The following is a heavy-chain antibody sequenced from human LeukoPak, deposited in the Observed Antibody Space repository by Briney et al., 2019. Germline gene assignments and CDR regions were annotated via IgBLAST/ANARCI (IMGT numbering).Heavy chain of an antibody. CDR2: IWYDGSNK. J-gene: IGHJ4*02. CDR3: ARYTGGGVY. Sequence: GGSLRLSCAASGFTFSSYGMHWVRQAPGKGLEWVAVIWYDGSNKYYADSVKGRFTISRDDARNTLYLQMNSLRDADTAVYYCARYTGGGVYWGQGTLVTVSS. CDR1: GFTFSSYG. V-gene: IGHV3-33*01. D-gene: IGHD2-2*02.